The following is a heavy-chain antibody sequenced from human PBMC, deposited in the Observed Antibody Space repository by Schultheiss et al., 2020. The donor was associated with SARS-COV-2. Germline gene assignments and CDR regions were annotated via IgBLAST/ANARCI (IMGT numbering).Heavy chain of an antibody. CDR3: ARERGYSGYDLVA. V-gene: IGHV3-66*01. J-gene: IGHJ5*02. D-gene: IGHD5-12*01. CDR2: IYSGGST. Sequence: GGSLRLSCAASGFTVSSNYMSWVRQAPGKGLEWVSVIYSGGSTYYADSVKGRFTISRDNSKNTLYLQMSSLRAEDTAVYYCARERGYSGYDLVAWGQGTLVTVSS. CDR1: GFTVSSNY.